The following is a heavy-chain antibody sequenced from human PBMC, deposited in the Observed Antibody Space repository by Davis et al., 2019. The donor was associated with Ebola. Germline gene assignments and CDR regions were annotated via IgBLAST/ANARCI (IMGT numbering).Heavy chain of an antibody. CDR2: FDPEDGET. CDR1: GYTLTELS. CDR3: ARTFSYEAARFLDY. J-gene: IGHJ4*02. V-gene: IGHV1-24*01. Sequence: ASVKVSCKVSGYTLTELSMHWVRQAPGKGLEWMGGFDPEDGETIYAQKFQGRVTMTRDTSTSTVYMELSSLRSEDTAVYYCARTFSYEAARFLDYWGQGTLVTVSS. D-gene: IGHD6-6*01.